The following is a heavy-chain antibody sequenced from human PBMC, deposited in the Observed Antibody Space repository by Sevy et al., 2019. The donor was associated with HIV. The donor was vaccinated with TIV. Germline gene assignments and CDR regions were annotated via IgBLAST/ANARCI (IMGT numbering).Heavy chain of an antibody. Sequence: AAVKVSCKVSGYTLTELSVHWVRQAPRKGLEWMATFDPEDNEKIYAQKFQGRVTMTEDTSTDTAYMELSSLRSEDTAVYYCATTKHYYDSSGYPFDYWGQGTLVTVSS. CDR3: ATTKHYYDSSGYPFDY. CDR2: FDPEDNEK. CDR1: GYTLTELS. D-gene: IGHD3-22*01. V-gene: IGHV1-24*01. J-gene: IGHJ4*02.